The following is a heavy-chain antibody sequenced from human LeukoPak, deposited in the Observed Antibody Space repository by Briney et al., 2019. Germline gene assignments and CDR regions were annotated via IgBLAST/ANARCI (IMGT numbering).Heavy chain of an antibody. CDR2: INYSGSA. V-gene: IGHV4-59*01. J-gene: IGHJ5*02. D-gene: IGHD3-9*01. CDR1: GGSISSYY. CDR3: ARALRYFDWIGWFDP. Sequence: PSETLSLTCTVSGGSISSYYWNWMRQPPGKGLEWIGYINYSGSANYNPSLKSRVTILGDTSKNQFSLKLSSVTAADTAVYYCARALRYFDWIGWFDPWGQGTLVTVSS.